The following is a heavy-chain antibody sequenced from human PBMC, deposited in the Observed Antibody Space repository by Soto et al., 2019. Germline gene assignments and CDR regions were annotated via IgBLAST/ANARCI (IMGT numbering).Heavy chain of an antibody. Sequence: GGSLRLSCAASGFTFSSYGMHWVRQAPGKGLEWVAVIWYDGSNKYYADSVKGRFTISRDNSKNTLYLQMNSLRAEDTAVYYCARDKSYYYDSSGYYRLGYGMDVWGQGTTVTVSS. CDR1: GFTFSSYG. D-gene: IGHD3-22*01. CDR3: ARDKSYYYDSSGYYRLGYGMDV. V-gene: IGHV3-33*01. CDR2: IWYDGSNK. J-gene: IGHJ6*02.